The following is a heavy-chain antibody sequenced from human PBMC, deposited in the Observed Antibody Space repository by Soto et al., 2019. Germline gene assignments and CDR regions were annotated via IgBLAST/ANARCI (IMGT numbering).Heavy chain of an antibody. CDR3: ARMSVTGARWFDP. Sequence: QVQLRESGPGLVKPSQTLALSCSVSGGSITSGAYDWRWIRQHPGKALEWIGSISYRGTTYSNPSPKTRLTISVDTSQTHFSLNLTSVTAADSAVYYCARMSVTGARWFDPWGQGTLVTVSS. V-gene: IGHV4-31*03. D-gene: IGHD4-4*01. CDR1: GGSITSGAYD. CDR2: ISYRGTT. J-gene: IGHJ5*02.